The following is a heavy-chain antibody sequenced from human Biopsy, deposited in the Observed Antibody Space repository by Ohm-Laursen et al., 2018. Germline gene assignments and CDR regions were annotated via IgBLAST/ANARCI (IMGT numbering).Heavy chain of an antibody. Sequence: GTLSLTCTVSGGSFTGHYWSWIRQPPGKGLEWIGHISYTGYTSYNASLKSRVTISVDTSRNHFSLRLSSLTAADTAVYYCARGSNDFGGLYFPRWGQGTPVTVSS. CDR2: ISYTGYT. CDR1: GGSFTGHY. CDR3: ARGSNDFGGLYFPR. V-gene: IGHV4-59*11. D-gene: IGHD4-23*01. J-gene: IGHJ4*02.